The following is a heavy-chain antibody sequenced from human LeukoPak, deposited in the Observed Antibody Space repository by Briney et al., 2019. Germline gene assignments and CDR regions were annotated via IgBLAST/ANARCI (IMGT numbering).Heavy chain of an antibody. J-gene: IGHJ6*03. D-gene: IGHD6-13*01. V-gene: IGHV4-61*05. CDR1: GGSISSSSYY. CDR2: IYTSGST. CDR3: ARHATGYSSSWYGPAYYYYYYYMDV. Sequence: NPSETLSLTCTVSGGSISSSSYYWGWIRQPPGKGLEWIGYIYTSGSTNYNPSLKSRVTISVDTSKNQFSLKLSSVTAADTAVYYCARHATGYSSSWYGPAYYYYYYYMDVWGKGTTVTVSS.